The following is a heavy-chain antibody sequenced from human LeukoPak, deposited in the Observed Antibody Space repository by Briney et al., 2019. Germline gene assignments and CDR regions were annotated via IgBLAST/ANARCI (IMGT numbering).Heavy chain of an antibody. CDR2: IKTDGSST. CDR3: GPEAALGY. V-gene: IGHV3-74*01. CDR1: GFTFSSYW. D-gene: IGHD6-13*01. J-gene: IGHJ4*02. Sequence: AGRSLRLSCAASGFTFSSYWMHWVRQAPGKGLVWVSRIKTDGSSTTYADSVKGRFTISRDNAKNTLYLQMNSLRVDDTAVYYCGPEAALGYWGQGTLVTVSS.